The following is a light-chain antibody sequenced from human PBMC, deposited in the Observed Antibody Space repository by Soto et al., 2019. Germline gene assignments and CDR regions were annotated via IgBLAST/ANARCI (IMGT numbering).Light chain of an antibody. CDR3: KQRHMWPIT. CDR2: GAS. CDR1: QSVSSYS. Sequence: EIVLTQSPGTLSLSPGERATLSCRASQSVSSYSLAWYQQKPGQAHRLLIYGASSRATGIPARFSGSGSGTDFTLTIRSLEPEDSAVYYCKQRHMWPITFGQGTRLEIK. J-gene: IGKJ5*01. V-gene: IGKV3D-20*02.